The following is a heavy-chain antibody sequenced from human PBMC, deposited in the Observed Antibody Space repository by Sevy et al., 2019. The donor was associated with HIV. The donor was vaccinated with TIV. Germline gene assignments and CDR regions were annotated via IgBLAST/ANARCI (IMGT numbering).Heavy chain of an antibody. Sequence: ASVKVSCKASGGTFSSYAISWVRQAPGQGLEWMGGIIPICGTANYAQKFQGRVTITADESTSTAYMELSSLRSEDTAVYYCARGGPHRSSIVVVPAAMPGVYYYYGMDVWGQGTTVTVSS. CDR2: IIPICGTA. J-gene: IGHJ6*02. CDR3: ARGGPHRSSIVVVPAAMPGVYYYYGMDV. V-gene: IGHV1-69*13. D-gene: IGHD2-2*01. CDR1: GGTFSSYA.